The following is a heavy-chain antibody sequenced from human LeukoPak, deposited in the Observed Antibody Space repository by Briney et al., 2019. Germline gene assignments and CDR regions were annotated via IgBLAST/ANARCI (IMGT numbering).Heavy chain of an antibody. CDR1: GYSENYYG. D-gene: IGHD3-3*01. CDR3: ARGSYDFWSGIDY. CDR2: ISAQHGQT. V-gene: IGHV1-18*01. J-gene: IGHJ4*02. Sequence: GASVKVSCKTSGYSENYYGTTWVRQVAGQGLEWMGWISAQHGQTEYAPNSQDRVTMTTDTYTNTAYMELRSLRSDDTAVYYCARGSYDFWSGIDYWGQGTLVTVSS.